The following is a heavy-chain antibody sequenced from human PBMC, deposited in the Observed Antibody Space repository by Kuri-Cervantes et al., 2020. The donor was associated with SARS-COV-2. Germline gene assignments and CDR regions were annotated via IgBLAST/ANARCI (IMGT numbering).Heavy chain of an antibody. V-gene: IGHV3-23*01. J-gene: IGHJ4*02. D-gene: IGHD5-18*01. CDR2: ISGSGGST. CDR3: VQDSVDTAMDN. Sequence: GGSLRLSCAASGFTFSSYAMSCVRQAAGKGLEWVSAISGSGGSTYYADSVKGRFTISRDNSKNTLYLQMNSLRAEDTAVYYCVQDSVDTAMDNWGQGTLVNVSS. CDR1: GFTFSSYA.